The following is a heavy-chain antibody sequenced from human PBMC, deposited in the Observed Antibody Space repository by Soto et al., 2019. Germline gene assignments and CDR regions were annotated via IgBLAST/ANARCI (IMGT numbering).Heavy chain of an antibody. CDR1: GGSFSGYY. J-gene: IGHJ4*02. D-gene: IGHD6-6*01. V-gene: IGHV4-34*01. CDR2: INHSGST. CDR3: ARGTRNSSSSLFDY. Sequence: NPSETLSLTCAVYGGSFSGYYWSWIRQPPGKGLEWIGEINHSGSTNYNPSLKSRVTISVDTSKNQFSLKLSSVTAADTAVYYCARGTRNSSSSLFDYWGQGTLVTVSS.